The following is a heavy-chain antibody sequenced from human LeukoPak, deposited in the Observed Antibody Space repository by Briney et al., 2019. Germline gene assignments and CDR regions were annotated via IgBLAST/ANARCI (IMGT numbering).Heavy chain of an antibody. CDR2: INPNGGGT. D-gene: IGHD3-10*01. CDR1: GYTFTGYY. Sequence: ASVKVSCKASGYTFTGYYMHWVRQAPGQGLEWMGWINPNGGGTNYAKKFQGRVTMTRGTSISTAYMELSRLTSDDTAVYYCARDMMSGFGESPVDYWGQGTLVTVSS. J-gene: IGHJ4*02. V-gene: IGHV1-2*02. CDR3: ARDMMSGFGESPVDY.